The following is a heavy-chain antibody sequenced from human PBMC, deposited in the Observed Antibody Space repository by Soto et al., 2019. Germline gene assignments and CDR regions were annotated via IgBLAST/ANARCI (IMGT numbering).Heavy chain of an antibody. D-gene: IGHD4-4*01. Sequence: QVQLVQSGAEVKKPGSSVKVSCKASGGTFSSYAISWVRHAPGQGLEWMGGIIPIFGTADYAQKFQGRVTITAHESTSAAYMELSSLRSEDTAVYYCARDGGVYDYSPFDYWGQGTLVTVSS. CDR3: ARDGGVYDYSPFDY. V-gene: IGHV1-69*12. CDR2: IIPIFGTA. J-gene: IGHJ4*02. CDR1: GGTFSSYA.